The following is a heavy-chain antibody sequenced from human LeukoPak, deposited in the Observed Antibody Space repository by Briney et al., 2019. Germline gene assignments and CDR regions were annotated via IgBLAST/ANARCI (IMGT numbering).Heavy chain of an antibody. CDR2: IRSTSRTI. CDR1: GFTFSSYA. CDR3: AISYSFDY. J-gene: IGHJ4*02. D-gene: IGHD3-16*02. V-gene: IGHV3-48*02. Sequence: PGGSLRLFHAASGFTFSSYAMNWVRQAPGKGLEWISYIRSTSRTIYHGDSVKGRFTISRDNAKNSLYLQMNSLRDEDTAVYYCAISYSFDYWGQGAMLSVCS.